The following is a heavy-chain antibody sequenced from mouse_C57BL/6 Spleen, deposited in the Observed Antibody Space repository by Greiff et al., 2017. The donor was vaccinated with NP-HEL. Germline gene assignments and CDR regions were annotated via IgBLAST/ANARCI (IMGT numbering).Heavy chain of an antibody. CDR2: ISYDGSN. D-gene: IGHD2-4*01. CDR3: AREERYYEDYFDY. J-gene: IGHJ2*01. CDR1: GYSITSGYY. V-gene: IGHV3-6*01. Sequence: EVQLQESGPGLVKPSQSLSLTCSVTGYSITSGYYWNWIRQFPGNKLEWMGYISYDGSNNYNPSLKNRISITRDTSKNQFFLKLNSVTTEDTATYYCAREERYYEDYFDYWGQGTTLTVSS.